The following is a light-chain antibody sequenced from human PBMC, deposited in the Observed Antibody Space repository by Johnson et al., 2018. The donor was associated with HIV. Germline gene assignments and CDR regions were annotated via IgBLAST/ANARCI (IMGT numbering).Light chain of an antibody. J-gene: IGLJ1*01. CDR1: SSNIGNNY. CDR2: DNS. CDR3: GAWDSSLSAYV. Sequence: QAVLTQPPSVSAATGQKVTISCSGSSSNIGNNYVSWYQQLPGTAPKLLIYDNSKRPSGIPDRFSGSKSGPSATLAITGLQTGDEADYYCGAWDSSLSAYVFGTGTQVTV. V-gene: IGLV1-51*01.